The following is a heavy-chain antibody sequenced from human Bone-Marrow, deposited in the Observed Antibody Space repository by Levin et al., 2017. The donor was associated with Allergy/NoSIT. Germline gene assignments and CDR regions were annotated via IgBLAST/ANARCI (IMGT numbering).Heavy chain of an antibody. CDR3: ASTSTSTWIPFHY. Sequence: KVSCKVAGDRFTSTWIGWVRQMPGKGLEWMGIIYPDDSDTRYSPSFQGQVTISADKAISTAYLQWSSLKASDTAMYYCASTSTSTWIPFHYWGQGALVTVSS. V-gene: IGHV5-51*01. CDR1: GDRFTSTW. D-gene: IGHD6-13*01. J-gene: IGHJ4*02. CDR2: IYPDDSDT.